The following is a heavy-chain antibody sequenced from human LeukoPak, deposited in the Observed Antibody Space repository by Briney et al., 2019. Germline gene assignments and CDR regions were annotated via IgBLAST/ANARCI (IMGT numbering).Heavy chain of an antibody. CDR1: GYTLTELS. D-gene: IGHD5-24*01. CDR3: ARDGDGYNGGPSGKDY. V-gene: IGHV1-24*01. J-gene: IGHJ4*02. Sequence: ASVKVSCKVSGYTLTELSMHWVRQAPGKGLEWMGGFDPEDGETIYAQKFQGRVTMTTDTSTSTAYMELRSLRSDDTAVYYCARDGDGYNGGPSGKDYWGQGTLVTVSS. CDR2: FDPEDGET.